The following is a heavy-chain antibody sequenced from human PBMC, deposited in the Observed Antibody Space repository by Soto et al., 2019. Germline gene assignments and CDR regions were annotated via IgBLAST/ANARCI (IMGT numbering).Heavy chain of an antibody. J-gene: IGHJ5*02. Sequence: SETLSLTCTVSGGSISSYYWSWIRQPPGKGLEWIGYIYYSGSTNYNPSLKSRVTISVDTSKNQFSLKLSSATAADTAVYYGARESVDKNWFDPWGQGTLVTVSS. CDR3: ARESVDKNWFDP. CDR2: IYYSGST. D-gene: IGHD5-12*01. CDR1: GGSISSYY. V-gene: IGHV4-59*01.